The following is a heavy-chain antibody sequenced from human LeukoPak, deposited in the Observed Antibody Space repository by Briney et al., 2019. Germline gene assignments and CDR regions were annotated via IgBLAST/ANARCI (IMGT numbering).Heavy chain of an antibody. V-gene: IGHV3-21*01. CDR2: ISSSSSYI. CDR1: GFTFSSYS. J-gene: IGHJ4*02. D-gene: IGHD3-10*01. Sequence: GSLRLSCAASGFTFSSYSMNWVRQAPGKGLEWVSSISSSSSYIYYADSVKGRFTISRDNAKNSLYLQMNSLRAEDTAVYYCARDYGSGSYPPGYWGQGTLVTVS. CDR3: ARDYGSGSYPPGY.